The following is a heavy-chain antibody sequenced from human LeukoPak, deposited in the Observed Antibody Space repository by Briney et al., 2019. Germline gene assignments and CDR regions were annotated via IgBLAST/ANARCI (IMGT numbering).Heavy chain of an antibody. D-gene: IGHD3-10*01. Sequence: GGSLRLSCAASGFTFSSYEMNWVRQAPGKGLEWVSYISTSGSIIYYADSVKGRFTISGDNAKNSLYLQMNSLRAEDTAVYYCARGRSSSGSMNEYWGQGTLVTVSS. CDR3: ARGRSSSGSMNEY. CDR1: GFTFSSYE. J-gene: IGHJ4*02. V-gene: IGHV3-48*03. CDR2: ISTSGSII.